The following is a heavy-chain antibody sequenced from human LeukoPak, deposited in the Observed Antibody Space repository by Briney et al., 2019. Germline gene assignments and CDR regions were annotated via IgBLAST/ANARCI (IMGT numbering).Heavy chain of an antibody. CDR1: GYTFTSYY. V-gene: IGHV1-46*01. Sequence: ASVKVSCKASGYTFTSYYIHWVRQAPGQGLEGMGIISPSGDSTTYAQKFQGRVTITRDMSTSTAYMELSSLRSEDTAVHYCAAVNGEKTNWYFDLWGRGTLVTVSS. J-gene: IGHJ2*01. CDR3: AAVNGEKTNWYFDL. D-gene: IGHD4-17*01. CDR2: ISPSGDST.